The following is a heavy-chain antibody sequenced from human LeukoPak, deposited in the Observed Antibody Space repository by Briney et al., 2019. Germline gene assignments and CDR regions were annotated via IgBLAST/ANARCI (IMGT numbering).Heavy chain of an antibody. CDR2: IYYSGST. Sequence: PSETLSLTCKVSGGSISRGDYYWSWIRQPPGKGLEWIGYIYYSGSTNYNPSLKSRVTISVDTSKNQFSLKLSSVTAADTAVYYCARQDGHSSSWSLFDYWGQGTLATVSS. CDR3: ARQDGHSSSWSLFDY. CDR1: GGSISRGDYY. J-gene: IGHJ4*02. V-gene: IGHV4-61*08. D-gene: IGHD6-13*01.